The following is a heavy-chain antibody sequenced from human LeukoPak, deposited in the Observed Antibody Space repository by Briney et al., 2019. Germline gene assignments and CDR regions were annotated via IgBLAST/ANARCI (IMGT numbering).Heavy chain of an antibody. CDR2: IYWNDDK. J-gene: IGHJ4*02. D-gene: IGHD3-22*01. CDR1: GFSLSTSGVG. V-gene: IGHV2-5*01. CDR3: AHRQGFGYYDSSGYYYDY. Sequence: SGPTLVNPTQTLTLTCTFSGFSLSTSGVGVGWIRQLPAKALVWLALIYWNDDKRYSPSLKSRLTITKDTSKNQVVLTMTNMDPVDTATYYCAHRQGFGYYDSSGYYYDYWGQGTLVTVSS.